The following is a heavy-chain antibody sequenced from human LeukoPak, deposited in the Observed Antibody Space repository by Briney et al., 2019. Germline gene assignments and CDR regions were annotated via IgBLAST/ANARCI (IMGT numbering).Heavy chain of an antibody. V-gene: IGHV4-34*01. CDR3: ARGVSHRNFDWLFY. CDR1: GGSFRGYY. Sequence: SETLSLTCAVYGGSFRGYYWSWVRQPPGKGLEWIGEINDSGSTHYNTSLNSRVTISVDTSKNQVYLKLSSVTAADTAIYYCARGVSHRNFDWLFYWGQGTLVTVSS. J-gene: IGHJ4*02. D-gene: IGHD3-9*01. CDR2: INDSGST.